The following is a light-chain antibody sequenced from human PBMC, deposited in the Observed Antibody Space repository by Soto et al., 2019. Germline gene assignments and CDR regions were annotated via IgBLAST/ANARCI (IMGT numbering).Light chain of an antibody. Sequence: QSALTQPASVSGSPGQSITISCTGTSSDVGSYNYVSWYQQHPGKAPKLMIYEVSNRPLGGSNRFSGSKSGNTASLTISGLQAEDEADYYCTSYTSSSTLDVFGTGTKVTV. J-gene: IGLJ1*01. CDR2: EVS. CDR1: SSDVGSYNY. V-gene: IGLV2-14*01. CDR3: TSYTSSSTLDV.